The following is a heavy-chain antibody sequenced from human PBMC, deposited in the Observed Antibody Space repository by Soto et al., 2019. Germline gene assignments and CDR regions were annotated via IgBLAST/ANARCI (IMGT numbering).Heavy chain of an antibody. J-gene: IGHJ3*02. D-gene: IGHD3-10*01. V-gene: IGHV1-2*04. Sequence: GASVKVSCKASGYTFTGYYMHWVRQAPGQGLEWMGWINPNSGGTNYAQKFQGWVTMTRDTSISTAYMELSRLRSDDTAVYYCARANYYYGSGSQDDAFDIWGQGTMVTVSS. CDR3: ARANYYYGSGSQDDAFDI. CDR1: GYTFTGYY. CDR2: INPNSGGT.